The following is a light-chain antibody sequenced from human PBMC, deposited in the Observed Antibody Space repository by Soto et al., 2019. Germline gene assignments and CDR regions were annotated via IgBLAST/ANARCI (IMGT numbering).Light chain of an antibody. V-gene: IGKV1-9*01. J-gene: IGKJ1*01. Sequence: IQLTQSPSSLSASVGDRVTSTCRARQGISSHLAWYQQKPGKAPKLLIYAASTLQSGVPLRFSGSGSGTDFPLTISSLQPEDFATYYCQQLKSYPPTFGQGTKVEIK. CDR2: AAS. CDR3: QQLKSYPPT. CDR1: QGISSH.